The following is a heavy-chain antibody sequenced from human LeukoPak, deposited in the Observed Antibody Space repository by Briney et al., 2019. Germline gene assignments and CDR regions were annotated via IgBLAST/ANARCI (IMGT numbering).Heavy chain of an antibody. CDR3: ATSGSYYRLDY. J-gene: IGHJ4*02. Sequence: ASVKVSCKVSGYTFTDYYMHWVQQAPGKGLEWMGLVDPVDGETIYAEKFQGRVTITADTSTDTAYMELSSLRSEDTAVYYCATSGSYYRLDYWGQGTLVTVSS. V-gene: IGHV1-69-2*01. CDR2: VDPVDGET. CDR1: GYTFTDYY. D-gene: IGHD1-26*01.